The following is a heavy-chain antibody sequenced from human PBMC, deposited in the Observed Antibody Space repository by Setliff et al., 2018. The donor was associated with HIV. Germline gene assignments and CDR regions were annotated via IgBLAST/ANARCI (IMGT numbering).Heavy chain of an antibody. J-gene: IGHJ6*03. Sequence: PSETLSPTCTVSGGSISSYYWSWIRQPPGKGLEWIGYIDNSGSTNYNPSLKSRVTISVDTSKNQIYRKLSSVTAADTAMYYCARRGYSYVERVYYYYMDVWGKGTTVTVSS. CDR3: ARRGYSYVERVYYYYMDV. V-gene: IGHV4-4*09. CDR1: GGSISSYY. CDR2: IDNSGST. D-gene: IGHD5-18*01.